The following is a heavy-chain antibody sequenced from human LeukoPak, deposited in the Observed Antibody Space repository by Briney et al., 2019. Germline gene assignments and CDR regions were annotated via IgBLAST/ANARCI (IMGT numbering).Heavy chain of an antibody. CDR2: ISYDGSNK. CDR1: GLTFSSYG. D-gene: IGHD6-13*01. V-gene: IGHV3-30*18. Sequence: GESLRLSCAASGLTFSSYGMHWVRQAPGKGLEWVAVISYDGSNKYYADSVRGRFTIFRDNSKNTLYLQMNSLRAEDTAVYYCAKIPAIAAAGVDYWGQGTLVTVSS. CDR3: AKIPAIAAAGVDY. J-gene: IGHJ4*02.